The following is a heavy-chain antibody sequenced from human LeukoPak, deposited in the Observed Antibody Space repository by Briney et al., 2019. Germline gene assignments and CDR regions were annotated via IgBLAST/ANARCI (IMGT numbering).Heavy chain of an antibody. Sequence: SVKVSCKASGGTFSSYAISWVRQAPGQGLEWMGGIIPIFDTANYAQKFQARVTITTDESTSTAYMELSSLRSEDTAVYYCARALTGGDCSGGSCYNAFNIWGQGTKVTVSS. D-gene: IGHD2-15*01. CDR1: GGTFSSYA. J-gene: IGHJ3*02. CDR3: ARALTGGDCSGGSCYNAFNI. CDR2: IIPIFDTA. V-gene: IGHV1-69*05.